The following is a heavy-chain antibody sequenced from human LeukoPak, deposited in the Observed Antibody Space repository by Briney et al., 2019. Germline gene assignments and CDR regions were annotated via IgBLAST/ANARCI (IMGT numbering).Heavy chain of an antibody. J-gene: IGHJ4*02. CDR3: ARERYGSGTYDFDY. CDR2: IIPMFDLS. V-gene: IGHV1-69*04. Sequence: ASVKVSCKASGGTFNSYAINWVRQAPGQGLEWMGRIIPMFDLSNYAQRFQGRVTITADKSTNTAYMELSSLRSEDTAVYYCARERYGSGTYDFDYWGQGTLVTVSS. D-gene: IGHD3-10*01. CDR1: GGTFNSYA.